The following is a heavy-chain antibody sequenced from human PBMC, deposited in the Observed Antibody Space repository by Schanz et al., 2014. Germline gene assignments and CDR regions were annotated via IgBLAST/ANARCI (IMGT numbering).Heavy chain of an antibody. V-gene: IGHV3-33*03. CDR3: AKDGRLPYYGTGSDFDY. Sequence: VQLLESGGGLVQPGGSLRLSCATSGLNFDYYGMNWVRQAPGKGLEWVAFISYDGNNQYYADSVKGRFSISRDNGETSVYLQINSLRVEDTAVYYCAKDGRLPYYGTGSDFDYWGQGTLVAVSS. D-gene: IGHD3-22*01. CDR2: ISYDGNNQ. CDR1: GLNFDYYG. J-gene: IGHJ4*02.